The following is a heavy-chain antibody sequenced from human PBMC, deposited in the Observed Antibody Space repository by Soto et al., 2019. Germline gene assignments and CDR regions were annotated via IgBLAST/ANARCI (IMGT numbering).Heavy chain of an antibody. CDR2: ISAYNGNT. J-gene: IGHJ4*02. D-gene: IGHD3-22*01. Sequence: GASVKVSCKASGYTFTSYGISWVRQAPGQGLEWMGWISAYNGNTNYAQKLQGRVTMTTDTSTSTAYMELRSLRSDDTAVYYCARDLIPNYYDSSGPPQYWGQGTLVTVS. CDR1: GYTFTSYG. CDR3: ARDLIPNYYDSSGPPQY. V-gene: IGHV1-18*01.